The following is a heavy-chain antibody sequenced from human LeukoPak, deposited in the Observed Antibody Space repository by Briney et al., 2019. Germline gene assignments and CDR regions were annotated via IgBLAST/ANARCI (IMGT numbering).Heavy chain of an antibody. CDR2: IYYSGST. CDR3: ARHVFSSYDAFDI. D-gene: IGHD6-13*01. CDR1: GGSIGSYY. V-gene: IGHV4-59*08. Sequence: PSETLSLTCTVSGGSIGSYYWSWIRQPPGKGLEWIGYIYYSGSTNYNPSLKSRVTISVDTSKNQFSLKLSSVTAADTAVYYCARHVFSSYDAFDIWGQGTMVTVSS. J-gene: IGHJ3*02.